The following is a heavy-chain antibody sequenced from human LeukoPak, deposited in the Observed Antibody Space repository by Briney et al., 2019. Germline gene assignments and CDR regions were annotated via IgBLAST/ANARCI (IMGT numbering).Heavy chain of an antibody. V-gene: IGHV3-49*04. J-gene: IGHJ4*02. Sequence: GGSLRLSCTASGFTLGDYAMSWVRQAAGKGVEWVGFIRSKAYGCTTEYAASVKGRFTISRDDSNSIAYLQMNSLKTEHTAVYYCTRDDYYDSSGYYHPFWDWGQGTLVTVSS. CDR3: TRDDYYDSSGYYHPFWD. CDR1: GFTLGDYA. D-gene: IGHD3-22*01. CDR2: IRSKAYGCTT.